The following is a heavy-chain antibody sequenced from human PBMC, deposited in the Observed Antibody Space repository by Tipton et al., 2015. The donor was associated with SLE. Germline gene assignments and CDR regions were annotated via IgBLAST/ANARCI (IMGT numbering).Heavy chain of an antibody. V-gene: IGHV4-31*03. CDR1: SGSISSDDYY. J-gene: IGHJ4*02. CDR3: ARGGVGGYDYFDH. CDR2: MSYSGST. Sequence: TLSLTCTVSSGSISSDDYYWTWIRQHPGKGLEWIGHMSYSGSTYYNPSLKSRITISVDTSKNHFSLKLSSVTAADTAVYYCARGGVGGYDYFDHWGQGTLVTVSS. D-gene: IGHD5-12*01.